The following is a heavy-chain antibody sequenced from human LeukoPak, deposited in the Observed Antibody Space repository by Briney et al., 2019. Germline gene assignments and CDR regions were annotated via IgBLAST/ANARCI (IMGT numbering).Heavy chain of an antibody. Sequence: SVKVSCKASGGTFSSYAISWVRQAPGQGLEWMGGIIPIFGTANYAQKFQGRVTITADESTSTAYMELSSLRSGDTAVYYCARGNYGSGSYYKFDYWGQGTLVTVSS. CDR1: GGTFSSYA. V-gene: IGHV1-69*13. J-gene: IGHJ4*02. CDR3: ARGNYGSGSYYKFDY. CDR2: IIPIFGTA. D-gene: IGHD3-10*01.